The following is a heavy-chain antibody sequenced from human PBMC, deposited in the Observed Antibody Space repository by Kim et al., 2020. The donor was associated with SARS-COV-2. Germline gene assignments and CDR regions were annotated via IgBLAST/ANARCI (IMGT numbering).Heavy chain of an antibody. D-gene: IGHD6-13*01. CDR2: INAGNGNT. J-gene: IGHJ4*02. V-gene: IGHV1-3*01. CDR3: ARDLGYSSSWKGFDY. CDR1: GYTFTSYA. Sequence: ASVKVSCKASGYTFTSYAMHWVRQAPGQRLEWMGWINAGNGNTKYSQKFQGRVTITRDTSASTAYMELSSLRSEDTAVYYCARDLGYSSSWKGFDYWGQGTLVTVSS.